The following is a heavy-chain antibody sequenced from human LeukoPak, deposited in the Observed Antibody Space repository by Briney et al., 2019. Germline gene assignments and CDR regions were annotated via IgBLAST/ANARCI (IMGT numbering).Heavy chain of an antibody. CDR3: ARHVVSHLCSGGSCYGSDFDY. D-gene: IGHD2-15*01. CDR1: GYSFTSYW. CDR2: IYPGDSDT. V-gene: IGHV5-51*01. J-gene: IGHJ4*02. Sequence: GESLQISCKGSGYSFTSYWIGWVRQMPGKGLEWMGIIYPGDSDTGYSPSFQGQVTISADKSISTAYLQWSSLKASDTAMYYCARHVVSHLCSGGSCYGSDFDYWGQGTLVTVSS.